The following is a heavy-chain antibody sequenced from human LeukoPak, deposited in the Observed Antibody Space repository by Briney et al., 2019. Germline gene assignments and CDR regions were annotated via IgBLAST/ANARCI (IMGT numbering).Heavy chain of an antibody. Sequence: PGGSLRLSCAASGFPFSSYGMSWVRQAPGKGLEWVSTINGSGGSTYYADSVKGRFTISRDNSKNTLYLQMNSLRAEDTAVYYCAKGDQPLLYGGAFDYWGQGTLVTVSS. CDR1: GFPFSSYG. CDR3: AKGDQPLLYGGAFDY. V-gene: IGHV3-23*01. D-gene: IGHD2-2*02. J-gene: IGHJ4*02. CDR2: INGSGGST.